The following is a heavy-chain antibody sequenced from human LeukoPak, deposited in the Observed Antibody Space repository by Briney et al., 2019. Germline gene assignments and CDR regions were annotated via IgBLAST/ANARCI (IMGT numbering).Heavy chain of an antibody. V-gene: IGHV1-8*01. CDR1: GYTFTNYD. J-gene: IGHJ4*02. CDR3: ARGAWYNSAYTALHYFDY. D-gene: IGHD6-19*01. CDR2: MNPNNGNA. Sequence: ASVKVSCKTSGYTFTNYDINWVRQATGQGLEWMGWMNPNNGNAGCAQKFQDKVTMTRDTSISTAYMELSSLRSEDTAIYYCARGAWYNSAYTALHYFDYWGQGTLVTVSS.